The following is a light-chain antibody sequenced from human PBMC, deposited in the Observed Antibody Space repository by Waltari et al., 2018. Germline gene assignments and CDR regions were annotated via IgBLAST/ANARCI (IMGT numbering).Light chain of an antibody. J-gene: IGKJ4*01. V-gene: IGKV3-15*01. CDR2: GAS. CDR1: QGVTSN. CDR3: QQYNDWPPLT. Sequence: EIVMTQSPATLSLSPGERATLSCRASQGVTSNLAWYQQKPGQAPRLLIYGASTRATGIPARFSGSGSGTEFTLTISSLQSEDSALYYCQQYNDWPPLTFGGGTKVEIK.